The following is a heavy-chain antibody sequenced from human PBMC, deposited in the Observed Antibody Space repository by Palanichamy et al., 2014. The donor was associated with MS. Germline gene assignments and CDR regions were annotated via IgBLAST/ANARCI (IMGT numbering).Heavy chain of an antibody. J-gene: IGHJ3*02. CDR3: ARDTGYSYGYQYYAFDI. D-gene: IGHD5-18*01. CDR1: GGSISSGGYY. Sequence: QVQLQESGPGLVKPSQTLSLTCTVSGGSISSGGYYWSWIRQHPGKGLEWIGYIYFSGSTYYNPSLESRVTISVDTSKNQFSLKLSSVTAADRAVYYCARDTGYSYGYQYYAFDIWGRGTMVTVSS. V-gene: IGHV4-31*03. CDR2: IYFSGST.